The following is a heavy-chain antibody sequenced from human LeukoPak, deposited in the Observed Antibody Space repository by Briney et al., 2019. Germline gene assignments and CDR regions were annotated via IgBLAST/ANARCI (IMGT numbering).Heavy chain of an antibody. CDR2: IYYSGST. Sequence: PSETLSLTCTVSGGSISSYYWSWIRQPPGKGLEWIGYIYYSGSTNYNPSLKSRVTISVDTSKNQFSLKLSSVTAADTAVYYCARLEVTMVRGAMDVWGKGTTVTISS. CDR3: ARLEVTMVRGAMDV. D-gene: IGHD3-10*01. CDR1: GGSISSYY. J-gene: IGHJ6*03. V-gene: IGHV4-59*01.